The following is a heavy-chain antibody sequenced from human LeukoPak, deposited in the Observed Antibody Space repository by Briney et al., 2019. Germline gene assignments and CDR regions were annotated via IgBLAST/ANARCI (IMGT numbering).Heavy chain of an antibody. Sequence: PGGSLRLSCAASGFTVSSNYMSWVPQAPGKGREWVAIIYSGGSTYYADSVKGRFTISRDNSKNTLYLQMNSLRAEDTAVYYCARDPHRTGTDKMFDYWGQGTLVTVSS. V-gene: IGHV3-66*01. CDR3: ARDPHRTGTDKMFDY. CDR2: IYSGGST. CDR1: GFTVSSNY. D-gene: IGHD1-1*01. J-gene: IGHJ4*02.